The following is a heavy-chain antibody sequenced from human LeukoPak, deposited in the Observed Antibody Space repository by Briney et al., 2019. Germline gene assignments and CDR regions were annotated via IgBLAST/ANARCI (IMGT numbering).Heavy chain of an antibody. V-gene: IGHV3-23*01. CDR1: GFTFSSHG. CDR3: AKVAYGSGTYGAFDS. D-gene: IGHD3-10*01. J-gene: IGHJ4*02. CDR2: ISGSGDYT. Sequence: GGSLRLSCAASGFTFSSHGMSWVRQAPGKGLEWVSTISGSGDYTYYADSVKGRFTISRDNSKNTLYLQMNSLRAEDTAVYYCAKVAYGSGTYGAFDSWGQGTLVTVSS.